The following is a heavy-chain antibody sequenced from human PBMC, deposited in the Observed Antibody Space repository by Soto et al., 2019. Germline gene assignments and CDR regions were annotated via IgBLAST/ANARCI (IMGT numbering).Heavy chain of an antibody. CDR1: GGSFSRYY. V-gene: IGHV4-34*01. J-gene: IGHJ6*02. Sequence: SETLSLTCAVYGGSFSRYYWSCIRQPPGKGLEWIGEINHSGSTNYNPSLKSRVTISIDTSKNRFSLKLSSVTAADTAVYYCARVRESSSTFYHYYGMDVCGQGTKATVSS. D-gene: IGHD6-6*01. CDR2: INHSGST. CDR3: ARVRESSSTFYHYYGMDV.